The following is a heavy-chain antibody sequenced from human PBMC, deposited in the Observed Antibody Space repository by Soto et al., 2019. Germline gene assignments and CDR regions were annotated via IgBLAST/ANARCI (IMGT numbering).Heavy chain of an antibody. CDR2: ISTYNGIT. CDR1: GYTFTSHG. CDR3: ARHQTWNYYFFDY. J-gene: IGHJ4*02. Sequence: RASVKVSCKTSGYTFTSHGVSWVRQAPGQRLEWMGWISTYNGITNYAQKFQGRVTMTTDTSTSTAYMEVRSLTSDDTAVYYCARHQTWNYYFFDYWGQGTLVTVSS. V-gene: IGHV1-18*01. D-gene: IGHD1-7*01.